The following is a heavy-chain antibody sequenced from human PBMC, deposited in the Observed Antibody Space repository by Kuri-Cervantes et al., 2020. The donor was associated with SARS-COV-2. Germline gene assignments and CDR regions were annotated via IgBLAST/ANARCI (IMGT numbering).Heavy chain of an antibody. J-gene: IGHJ4*02. Sequence: LSLTCAASGFTFDDYGMSWVRQAPGKGLEWVSGINWNGGSTGYADSVKGRFTISRDNAKNSLYLQMNSLRAEDMAVYYCARGLKTIFGVVIANFDYWGQGTLVTVSS. D-gene: IGHD3-3*01. CDR3: ARGLKTIFGVVIANFDY. CDR2: INWNGGST. CDR1: GFTFDDYG. V-gene: IGHV3-20*04.